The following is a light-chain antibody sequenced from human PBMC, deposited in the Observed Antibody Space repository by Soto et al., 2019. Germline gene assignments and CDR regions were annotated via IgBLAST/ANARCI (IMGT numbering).Light chain of an antibody. V-gene: IGKV3-11*01. CDR1: QSVSRY. CDR3: KTRSNWPPIT. J-gene: IGKJ5*01. CDR2: DTT. Sequence: EIVLTQSPATLSLSPGERATLSCRASQSVSRYLAWYQQKPGQAPRLLIYDTTNRATGSPARFSGSWSGTDFNSTISSLEPEDFAVYYSKTRSNWPPITFSQGNRLEIK.